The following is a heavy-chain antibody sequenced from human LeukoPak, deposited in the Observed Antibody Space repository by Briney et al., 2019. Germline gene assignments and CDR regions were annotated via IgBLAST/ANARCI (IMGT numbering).Heavy chain of an antibody. CDR2: IYSDTST. CDR1: GFTVSSNY. CDR3: ARAPGTTLHYGGMDV. J-gene: IGHJ6*02. V-gene: IGHV3-66*01. Sequence: GGSLRLSCAASGFTVSSNYMTWVRHAPGKGLEWVSVIYSDTSTYYADSVKGRFTISRDNSKNTLYLQMSSLRAEDTAVYYCARAPGTTLHYGGMDVWGQGTTVTVSS. D-gene: IGHD4-17*01.